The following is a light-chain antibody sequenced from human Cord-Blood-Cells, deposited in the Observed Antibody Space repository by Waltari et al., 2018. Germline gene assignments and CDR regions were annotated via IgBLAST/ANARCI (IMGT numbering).Light chain of an antibody. CDR3: CSYAGSYTRWV. CDR2: DVS. Sequence: QSALTQPRSVSGSPGQSVTISCTGTSSDVGGYNYVSWYQQHPGKAPKRMIYDVSKRPSGVPGRFSGSQSGNTASLTISGLQAEDEADYYCCSYAGSYTRWVFGGGTKLTVL. V-gene: IGLV2-11*01. CDR1: SSDVGGYNY. J-gene: IGLJ3*02.